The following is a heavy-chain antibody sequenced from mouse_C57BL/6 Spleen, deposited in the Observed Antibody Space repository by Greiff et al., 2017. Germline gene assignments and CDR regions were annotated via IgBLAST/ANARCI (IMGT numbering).Heavy chain of an antibody. CDR1: GYTIISYW. J-gene: IGHJ2*01. CDR2: IHPNSGST. V-gene: IGHV1-64*01. CDR3: AGYKDYGYFDY. D-gene: IGHD2-4*01. Sequence: VQLQQPGAELVKPGASVKLSCKASGYTIISYWMHWVKQRPGQGLEWIGMIHPNSGSTNYNEKFKSKATLTVDKSSSTAYMQLSSLTSEDSAVYYCAGYKDYGYFDYWGQGTTLTVSS.